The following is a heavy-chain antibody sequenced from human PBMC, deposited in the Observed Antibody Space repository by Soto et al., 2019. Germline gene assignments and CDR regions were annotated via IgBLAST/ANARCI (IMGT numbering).Heavy chain of an antibody. CDR1: GGSISSYY. V-gene: IGHV4-59*08. J-gene: IGHJ4*02. D-gene: IGHD3-3*01. CDR2: IYYSGST. Sequence: SETLSLTCTVSGGSISSYYWSWIRQPPGKGLEWIGYIYYSGSTNYNPSLKSRVSISVDTSKNQFSLKVSSVTAADTAVYYCARQGPYDFIAYWGQGTLVTVSS. CDR3: ARQGPYDFIAY.